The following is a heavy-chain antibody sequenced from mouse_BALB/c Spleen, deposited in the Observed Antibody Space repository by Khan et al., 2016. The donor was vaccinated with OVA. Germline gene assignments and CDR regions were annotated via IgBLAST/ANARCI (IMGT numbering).Heavy chain of an antibody. J-gene: IGHJ3*01. V-gene: IGHV1S81*02. Sequence: QVQLQQPGAELVKPGASVKLSCKASGYTFTSYYIYWVKQRPGQGLEWIGGINPSNGGTYFNEKFESKATLTVDKSSSTAFMQVSSLKSEDSAVYYFTSSGWAAFASWGQGTLVTVSA. D-gene: IGHD1-1*02. CDR1: GYTFTSYY. CDR2: INPSNGGT. CDR3: TSSGWAAFAS.